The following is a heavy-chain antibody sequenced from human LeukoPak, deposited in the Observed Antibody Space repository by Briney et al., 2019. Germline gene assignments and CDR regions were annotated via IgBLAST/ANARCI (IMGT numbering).Heavy chain of an antibody. J-gene: IGHJ4*02. Sequence: GGSLRLSCAASGFTFRSYAMHWVRQAPGKGLEWVAVISYDGSNKYYADSVKGRFTISRDNSKNTLYLQMNSLRAEDTAVYYCAKGSGSYLSPLYYFDYWGQGTLVTVSS. V-gene: IGHV3-30*04. CDR1: GFTFRSYA. CDR2: ISYDGSNK. D-gene: IGHD1-26*01. CDR3: AKGSGSYLSPLYYFDY.